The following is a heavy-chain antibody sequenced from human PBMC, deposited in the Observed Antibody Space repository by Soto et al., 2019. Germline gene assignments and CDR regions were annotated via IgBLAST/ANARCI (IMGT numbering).Heavy chain of an antibody. CDR3: ARERYQVISDGMDV. D-gene: IGHD2-2*01. CDR2: INPETGGT. Sequence: GASVKVSSKASGYTFTGYYVHWVREAPGQGLEWMGWINPETGGTSYAQKFQGRVTLSRDTSINTVYLELSRLRFDDAAVYFCARERYQVISDGMDVWGQGTTVTVS. J-gene: IGHJ6*02. V-gene: IGHV1-2*02. CDR1: GYTFTGYY.